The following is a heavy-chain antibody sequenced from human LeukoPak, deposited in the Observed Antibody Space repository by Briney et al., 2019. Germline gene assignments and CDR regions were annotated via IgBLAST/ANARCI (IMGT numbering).Heavy chain of an antibody. CDR3: ARGPSAATFDY. J-gene: IGHJ4*02. Sequence: GGSLRLSCAASGFTFSSYAMHWVRQAPGKGLEWVAVISYDGSNKYYADSVKGRFTISRDNSKNTLYLQMNSLRAEDTAVYSCARGPSAATFDYWGQGTLVTVSS. V-gene: IGHV3-30-3*01. CDR2: ISYDGSNK. D-gene: IGHD2-15*01. CDR1: GFTFSSYA.